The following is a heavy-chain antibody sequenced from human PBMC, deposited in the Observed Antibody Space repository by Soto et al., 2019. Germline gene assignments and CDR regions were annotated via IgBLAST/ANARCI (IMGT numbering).Heavy chain of an antibody. Sequence: QVQLQESGPGLVKPSQPLSLRCNVSGGSISCAGCYWSWIRQHPGKGLEWIGNIYYSGGTNYNPSLKSRLTISVDTSKNQVSLKLSSVTAADTAVYYCARDYRGIDYSGMDVWGQGTRVTVSS. V-gene: IGHV4-31*03. CDR2: IYYSGGT. CDR3: ARDYRGIDYSGMDV. D-gene: IGHD3-16*01. J-gene: IGHJ6*02. CDR1: GGSISCAGCY.